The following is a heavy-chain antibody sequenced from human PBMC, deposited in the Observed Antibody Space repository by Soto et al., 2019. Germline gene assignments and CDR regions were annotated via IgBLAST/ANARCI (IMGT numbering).Heavy chain of an antibody. V-gene: IGHV1-18*01. CDR1: GYDFTTYG. CDR2: ISAHNGNT. Sequence: QVHLVQSGAEVKKPGASVKVSCKGSGYDFTTYGITSVRQAPGQGLEWMAWISAHNGNTDYAQKLQGRVTVTRDTSTSTAYMELRSLRSDATSMYYFTRGRYGDYWGQGALVTVSS. J-gene: IGHJ4*02. CDR3: TRGRYGDY. D-gene: IGHD1-1*01.